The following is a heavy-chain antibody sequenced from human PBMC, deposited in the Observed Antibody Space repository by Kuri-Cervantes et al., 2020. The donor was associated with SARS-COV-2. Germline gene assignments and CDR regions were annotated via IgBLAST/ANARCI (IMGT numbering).Heavy chain of an antibody. CDR3: ARPDSSGYYFDY. V-gene: IGHV4-39*01. CDR1: GGSISSYY. CDR2: TYYSGSA. J-gene: IGHJ4*02. D-gene: IGHD3-22*01. Sequence: SETLSLTCTVSGGSISSYYWGWIRQPPGRGLEWIGNTYYSGSAYYYPSLESRATISLDTSNNQFSLKLSSVTAADTAVYYCARPDSSGYYFDYWGQGTLVTVSS.